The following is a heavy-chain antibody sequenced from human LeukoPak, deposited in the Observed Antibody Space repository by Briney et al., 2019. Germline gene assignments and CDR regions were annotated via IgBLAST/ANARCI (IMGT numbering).Heavy chain of an antibody. Sequence: SETLSLTCTVSGGSISSYYWSWIRQPPGKGLEWIGYTYYSGSTNYNPSLKSRVTISVDTSKNQFSLKLSSVTAADTAVYYCARDYHPYYYDSSGYYEHYAFDIWGQGTMVTVSS. D-gene: IGHD3-22*01. CDR3: ARDYHPYYYDSSGYYEHYAFDI. J-gene: IGHJ3*02. CDR1: GGSISSYY. V-gene: IGHV4-59*01. CDR2: TYYSGST.